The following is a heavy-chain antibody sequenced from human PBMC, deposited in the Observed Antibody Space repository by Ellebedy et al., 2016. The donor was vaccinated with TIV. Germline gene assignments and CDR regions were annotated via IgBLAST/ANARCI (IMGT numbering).Heavy chain of an antibody. J-gene: IGHJ5*02. Sequence: MPSETLSLTCTVSGGSISSSSYYWSWIRQPPGKGLEWIGEINHSGSTNYNPSLKSRVTISVDTSKNQFSLKLSSVTAADTAVYYCARHLDFWSGLNWFDPWGQGTLVTVSS. D-gene: IGHD3-3*01. CDR3: ARHLDFWSGLNWFDP. CDR2: INHSGST. CDR1: GGSISSSSYY. V-gene: IGHV4-39*01.